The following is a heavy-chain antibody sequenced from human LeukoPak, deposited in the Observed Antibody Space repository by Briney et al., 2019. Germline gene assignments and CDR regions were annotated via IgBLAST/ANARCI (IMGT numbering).Heavy chain of an antibody. CDR3: ARGPEKIY. J-gene: IGHJ4*02. CDR1: QYTFTDYY. CDR2: INPDSGAT. V-gene: IGHV1-2*02. Sequence: ASVKVSCKAPQYTFTDYYIHWVRQAPGQGLEWVGWINPDSGATNYTQKFLGRITFTRDTSISTAYMELSSLKSDDTAVYFCARGPEKIYWGQGTLVTVSS.